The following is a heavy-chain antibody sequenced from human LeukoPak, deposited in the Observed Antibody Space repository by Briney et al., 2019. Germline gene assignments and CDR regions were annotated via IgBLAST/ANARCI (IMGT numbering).Heavy chain of an antibody. CDR3: ARASVDGSGAYYFDY. Sequence: SETLSLTCTVSGGSISSYYWSWIRQPAGKGLEWIGRIYTSGSTNYNPSLKSRVTMSVDRSKNQFSLKLSSVTAADTAVYYCARASVDGSGAYYFDYWGQGTLVTVSS. J-gene: IGHJ4*02. CDR1: GGSISSYY. V-gene: IGHV4-4*07. D-gene: IGHD3-10*01. CDR2: IYTSGST.